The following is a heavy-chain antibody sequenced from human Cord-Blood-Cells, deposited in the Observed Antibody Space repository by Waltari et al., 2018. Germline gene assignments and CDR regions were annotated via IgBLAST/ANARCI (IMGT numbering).Heavy chain of an antibody. CDR3: ARGIAVAGTGAYWFDP. V-gene: IGHV4-34*01. Sequence: QVELQQWGAGLLKPSETLSLPCAVYGGSFSGYFWSWIRQPPGKGLEWIGEINHSGSTNSNPPLKSRVTISVDTSKNQFSLKLSSVTAADTAVYYCARGIAVAGTGAYWFDPWGQGTLVTVSS. D-gene: IGHD6-19*01. CDR1: GGSFSGYF. J-gene: IGHJ5*02. CDR2: INHSGST.